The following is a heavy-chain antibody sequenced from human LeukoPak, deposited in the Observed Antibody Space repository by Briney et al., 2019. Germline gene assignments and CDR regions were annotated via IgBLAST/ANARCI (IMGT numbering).Heavy chain of an antibody. D-gene: IGHD1-26*01. J-gene: IGHJ4*02. CDR3: ARDENQVGATSDY. V-gene: IGHV1-69*04. Sequence: SVKVSRKASGGTFSSYAISWVRQAPGQGLEWMGRIIPILGIANYAQKFQGRVTITADKSTSTAYMELSSLRSEDTAVYYCARDENQVGATSDYWGQGTLVTVSS. CDR1: GGTFSSYA. CDR2: IIPILGIA.